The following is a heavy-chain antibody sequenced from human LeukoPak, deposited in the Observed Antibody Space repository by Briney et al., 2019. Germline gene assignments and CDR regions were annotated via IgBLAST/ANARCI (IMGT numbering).Heavy chain of an antibody. V-gene: IGHV3-48*01. CDR3: AKELEWELQVFDY. D-gene: IGHD1-26*01. J-gene: IGHJ4*02. CDR1: GFTFSTYT. Sequence: SGGSLRLSCSASGFTFSTYTMNWVRQAPGKGLEWVSYISSGSSTIYYADSVKGRFTISRDNAKNSLYLQMNSLRAEDTAVYYCAKELEWELQVFDYWGQGTLVTVSS. CDR2: ISSGSSTI.